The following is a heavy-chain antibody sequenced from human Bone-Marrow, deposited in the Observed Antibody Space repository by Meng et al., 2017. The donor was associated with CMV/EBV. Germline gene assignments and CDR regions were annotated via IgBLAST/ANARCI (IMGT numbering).Heavy chain of an antibody. J-gene: IGHJ4*02. D-gene: IGHD6-19*01. CDR1: GGSVSSSSYY. CDR3: ARGSTYSSSPFFEY. V-gene: IGHV4-61*01. CDR2: IYNSGST. Sequence: SETLSLTCTVSGGSVSSSSYYWSWIRQPPGKGLEWIGCIYNSGSTNYNPSLKSRVTISVDTSKNQFSLKLSSVTAADTAVYYCARGSTYSSSPFFEYWGQGTLVTVSS.